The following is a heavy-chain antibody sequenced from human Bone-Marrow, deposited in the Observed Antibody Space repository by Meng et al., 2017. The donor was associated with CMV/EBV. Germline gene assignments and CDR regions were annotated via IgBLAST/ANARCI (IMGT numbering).Heavy chain of an antibody. J-gene: IGHJ4*02. CDR2: ISAYNGNT. Sequence: QVELWKSGVEVNKPGAAVKVSRNASGSTFTSYGIRWVRQSPGQGLEWMGWISAYNGNTNYAQKLQGRVTMTTDTSTSTAYMALRRLRSAETAVCYCARDRAGGGYFDYWGQGTLVTVSS. D-gene: IGHD3-10*01. CDR3: ARDRAGGGYFDY. CDR1: GSTFTSYG. V-gene: IGHV1-18*01.